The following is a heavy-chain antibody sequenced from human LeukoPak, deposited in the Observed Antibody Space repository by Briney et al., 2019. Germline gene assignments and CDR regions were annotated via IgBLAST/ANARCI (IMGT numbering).Heavy chain of an antibody. CDR1: SYY. CDR3: VRGQCGSSGCSTRVSGLDV. D-gene: IGHD2-2*01. J-gene: IGHJ3*01. CDR2: IHSPGDT. V-gene: IGHV3-13*01. Sequence: SYYMHWVRESSGKELEWVSAIHSPGDTHYAGSVKGRVTISRDNAENSVYLQLNSLRAGDTAVYYCVRGQCGSSGCSTRVSGLDVWGQGTVVTVFS.